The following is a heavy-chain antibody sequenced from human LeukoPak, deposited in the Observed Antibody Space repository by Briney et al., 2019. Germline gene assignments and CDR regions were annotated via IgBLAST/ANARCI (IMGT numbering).Heavy chain of an antibody. D-gene: IGHD2-15*01. V-gene: IGHV3-30-3*01. CDR1: GFTFSSYA. CDR3: ATVNRISSTFDS. J-gene: IGHJ4*02. Sequence: SGGSLRLSCAASGFTFSSYAMHWVRQAPGKGLEWVAVISYDGSNKYYADSVKGRFTISRDNSKNTLYLQMNSLRADDTAVYYCATVNRISSTFDSWGQGALVTVSS. CDR2: ISYDGSNK.